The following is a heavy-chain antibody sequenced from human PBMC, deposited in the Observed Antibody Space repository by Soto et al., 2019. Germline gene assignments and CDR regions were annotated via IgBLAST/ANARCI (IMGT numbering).Heavy chain of an antibody. D-gene: IGHD6-19*01. CDR3: AKGGRQWLVPSDFNY. CDR1: GFTFSDYA. Sequence: VQLVESGGGVVQPGRSLRLSCAASGFTFSDYAMHWVRQTPGKGLEWVAVVSHDGRNTHYADSVKGRFTISRDSSKNTVSLDMTSLRAEDTAVYYCAKGGRQWLVPSDFNYWGQGALVTVSS. CDR2: VSHDGRNT. J-gene: IGHJ4*02. V-gene: IGHV3-30*18.